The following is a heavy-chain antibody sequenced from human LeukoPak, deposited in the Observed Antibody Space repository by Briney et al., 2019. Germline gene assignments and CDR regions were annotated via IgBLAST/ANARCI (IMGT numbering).Heavy chain of an antibody. CDR3: ARDCGGGAPCFDS. CDR1: GVTFSNYW. V-gene: IGHV3-7*03. CDR2: IKQDGTEK. J-gene: IGHJ4*02. Sequence: PGGSLRLSCEASGVTFSNYWMSWVRQAPGMGPEWLANIKQDGTEKFYMASVRGRLIISRDNAKSSLYLQMNSLRVEDTAVYYCARDCGGGAPCFDSWGQGTLVTVSS. D-gene: IGHD3-16*01.